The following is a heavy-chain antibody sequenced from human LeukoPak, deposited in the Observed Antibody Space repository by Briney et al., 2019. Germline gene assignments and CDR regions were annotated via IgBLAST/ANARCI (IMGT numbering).Heavy chain of an antibody. CDR2: IYYSGST. D-gene: IGHD3-22*01. CDR3: ARHLGPYDSSGYYDY. Sequence: SETLSLTCTVSGYSISSGYHWGWIRQPPGKGLEWIGSIYYSGSTYYNPSLKSRVTISVDTSKNQFSLKLSSVTAADTAVYYCARHLGPYDSSGYYDYWGQGTLVTVSS. J-gene: IGHJ4*02. CDR1: GYSISSGYH. V-gene: IGHV4-38-2*02.